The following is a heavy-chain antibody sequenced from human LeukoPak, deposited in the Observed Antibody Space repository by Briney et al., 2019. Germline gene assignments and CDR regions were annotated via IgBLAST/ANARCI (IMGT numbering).Heavy chain of an antibody. CDR1: GGTFSSYA. V-gene: IGHV1-69*04. Sequence: GASVKVSCKASGGTFSSYAISWVRQAPGQGLEWMGRIIPIFGIANYAQKFQGRVTITADKSTSTAYMELSSLRSEDTAVYYCARVVTVTTASWFDPWGQGTLVTVSS. J-gene: IGHJ5*02. CDR3: ARVVTVTTASWFDP. D-gene: IGHD4-17*01. CDR2: IIPIFGIA.